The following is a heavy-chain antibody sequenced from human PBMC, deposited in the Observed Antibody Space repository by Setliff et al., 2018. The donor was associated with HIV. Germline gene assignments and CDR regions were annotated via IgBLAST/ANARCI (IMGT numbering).Heavy chain of an antibody. CDR1: GFTFSIYA. Sequence: PGGSLRFSCAASGFTFSIYAMTWVRRVPGKGLEWLSYISGGSTLIQYADSVKGRFTVSRDNVDNSLSLQMNNLRAEDTAFYYCATGGGGSSGSRWFDYWGRGTLVTVSS. D-gene: IGHD2-15*01. V-gene: IGHV3-48*01. CDR3: ATGGGGSSGSRWFDY. CDR2: ISGGSTLI. J-gene: IGHJ4*02.